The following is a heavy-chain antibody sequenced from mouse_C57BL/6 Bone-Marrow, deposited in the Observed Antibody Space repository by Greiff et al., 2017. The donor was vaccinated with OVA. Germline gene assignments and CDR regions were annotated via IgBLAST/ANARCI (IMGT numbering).Heavy chain of an antibody. D-gene: IGHD2-4*01. Sequence: DVQLVESGAGLVKPGGSLKISCAASGFSFSSYAMSWVRQTPEKRLEWVAYISSGGDSIYYADTVNGRFTISRDNARNTLYMQMSSLKSEDTAMYYGTSSYYDDDGVWGTGTTVTVSS. CDR1: GFSFSSYA. CDR2: ISSGGDSI. J-gene: IGHJ1*03. CDR3: TSSYYDDDGV. V-gene: IGHV5-9-1*02.